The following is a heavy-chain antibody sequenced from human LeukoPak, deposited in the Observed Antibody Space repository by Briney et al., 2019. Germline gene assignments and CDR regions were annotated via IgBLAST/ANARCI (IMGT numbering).Heavy chain of an antibody. V-gene: IGHV3-74*01. CDR2: INPAGNYA. Sequence: GGSLRLSCAASGFTFSNYWIHWVGQAPDKGLVWVSRINPAGNYANYADSVKGRFTISRDNAKNTVYLQMNSLRAEDTALFYCVRDWDHYDFDSWGQGTLVTVSS. J-gene: IGHJ5*01. CDR3: VRDWDHYDFDS. CDR1: GFTFSNYW. D-gene: IGHD3-3*01.